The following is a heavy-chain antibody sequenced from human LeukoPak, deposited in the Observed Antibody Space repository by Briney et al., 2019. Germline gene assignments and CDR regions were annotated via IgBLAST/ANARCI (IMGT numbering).Heavy chain of an antibody. V-gene: IGHV4-59*01. D-gene: IGHD6-13*01. CDR1: GGSISSYY. CDR3: ARSVGLYSSSWYFIDY. Sequence: SETLSLTCTVSGGSISSYYWSWIRQPPGKGLEWMGYIYYSGSTNYNPSLKSRVTISVDTSKNQFSLKLSSVTAADTAVYYCARSVGLYSSSWYFIDYWGQGTLVTVSS. J-gene: IGHJ4*02. CDR2: IYYSGST.